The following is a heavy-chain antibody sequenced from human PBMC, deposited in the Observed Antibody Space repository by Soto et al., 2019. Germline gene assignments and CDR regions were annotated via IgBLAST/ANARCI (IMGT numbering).Heavy chain of an antibody. CDR1: EFTFSSYG. V-gene: IGHV3-30*03. D-gene: IGHD3-22*01. CDR3: ARENYDSSTYYYLDY. CDR2: ISYDGRNK. J-gene: IGHJ4*02. Sequence: GGSLRLSCAASEFTFSSYGMHWVRQAPGKGLEWVAVISYDGRNKYYADSVKGRFTISRDNSKDTLYLQMNSLRAEDTAVYYCARENYDSSTYYYLDYWSQGTLVTVSS.